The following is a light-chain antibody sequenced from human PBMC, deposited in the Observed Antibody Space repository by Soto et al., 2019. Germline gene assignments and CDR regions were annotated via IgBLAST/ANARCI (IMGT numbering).Light chain of an antibody. CDR2: GAS. CDR3: QQYGSSGT. V-gene: IGKV3-20*01. J-gene: IGKJ1*01. Sequence: EIVMTQSPATLSVSPGERATLSCRASQSVSSNLAWYQQKPGQAPRLLIYGASSRATAFPDRFSGSGSGTDFTLTISRLEPEDFAVYYCQQYGSSGTFGQGTKVDIK. CDR1: QSVSSN.